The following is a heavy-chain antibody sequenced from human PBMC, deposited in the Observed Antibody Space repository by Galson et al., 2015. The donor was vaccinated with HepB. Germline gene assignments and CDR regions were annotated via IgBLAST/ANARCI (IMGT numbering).Heavy chain of an antibody. V-gene: IGHV3-30-3*01. D-gene: IGHD3-9*01. CDR3: TRERYYDVLTGYSPPRSRRDNWVRP. J-gene: IGHJ5*02. Sequence: SLRLSCAASGFTFNNYALHWVRQAPGKGLEWVAVISYDGSNIQYGDSVKGRFTISRDNFQDTLSLQMNSLRVEDTAVYYCTRERYYDVLTGYSPPRSRRDNWVRPLGQGTLVTGS. CDR2: ISYDGSNI. CDR1: GFTFNNYA.